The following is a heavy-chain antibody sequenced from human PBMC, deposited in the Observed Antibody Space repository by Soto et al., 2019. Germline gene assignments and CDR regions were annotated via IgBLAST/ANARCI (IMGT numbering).Heavy chain of an antibody. J-gene: IGHJ4*02. CDR2: INHSGST. CDR3: ARSGETYYYDSSGYYPKYFDY. CDR1: GGSFSGYY. V-gene: IGHV4-34*01. Sequence: QVQLQQWGAGLLKPSETLSLTCAVYGGSFSGYYWSWIRQPPGKGLEWIGEINHSGSTNYNPSLKSRVTISVDTSKNQFSLKLSSVTAADTAVYYCARSGETYYYDSSGYYPKYFDYWGQGTLVTVSS. D-gene: IGHD3-22*01.